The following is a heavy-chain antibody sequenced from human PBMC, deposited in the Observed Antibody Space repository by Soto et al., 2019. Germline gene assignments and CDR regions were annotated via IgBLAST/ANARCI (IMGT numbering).Heavy chain of an antibody. CDR2: IIPIFGTA. CDR3: ARVVPGAEAWFGP. CDR1: GGTFSSYA. Sequence: ASVKVSCKASGGTFSSYAISWVRQAPGQGLEWMGGIIPIFGTANYAQKFQGRVTMTTDTSTTTAYMELRSLRSDDTAVYYCARVVPGAEAWFGPWGQGTLVTVSS. D-gene: IGHD2-2*01. V-gene: IGHV1-69*05. J-gene: IGHJ5*02.